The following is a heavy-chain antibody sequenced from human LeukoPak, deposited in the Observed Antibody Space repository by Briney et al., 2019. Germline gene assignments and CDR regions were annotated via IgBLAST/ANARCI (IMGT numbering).Heavy chain of an antibody. J-gene: IGHJ6*02. D-gene: IGHD3-10*01. CDR2: IYYSGGST. CDR3: AKVPYSNYGSGRPPFMDV. V-gene: IGHV3-23*01. CDR1: GFTFSSYA. Sequence: GGSLRLSCAASGFTFSSYAMSWVRQAPGKGLDWVSTIYYSGGSTYYADSVKGGFTISRDNSKNTLYMQMNSLRAEDTAIYYCAKVPYSNYGSGRPPFMDVWGQGTTVAVS.